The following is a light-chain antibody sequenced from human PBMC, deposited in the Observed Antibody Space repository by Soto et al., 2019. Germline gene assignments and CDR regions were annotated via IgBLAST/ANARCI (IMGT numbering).Light chain of an antibody. J-gene: IGKJ1*01. CDR1: QSVSSY. CDR3: QQRSNWPRT. V-gene: IGKV3-11*01. CDR2: DAS. Sequence: ETVLTQSPGTLSLSPGERATLSCRASQSVSSYLAWYQQKPGQAPRLLIYDASNRATGIPARFSGSGSGTDFTLTISTLEPEDFAVYYCQQRSNWPRTFGQGTKVEIK.